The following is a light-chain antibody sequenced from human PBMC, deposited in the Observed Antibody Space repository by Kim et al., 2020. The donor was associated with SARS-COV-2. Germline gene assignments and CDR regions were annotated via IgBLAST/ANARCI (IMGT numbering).Light chain of an antibody. CDR3: QQCNSYSYT. CDR1: QSISGW. J-gene: IGKJ2*01. CDR2: DAS. V-gene: IGKV1-5*01. Sequence: DIQMTQSPSTLSASVRDRVTITCRASQSISGWLAWYQQRPGKAPKLLIYDASSLASGVPSRFSGSGSGTEFTLTISSLQPDDFATYYCQQCNSYSYTFGQGTKLEI.